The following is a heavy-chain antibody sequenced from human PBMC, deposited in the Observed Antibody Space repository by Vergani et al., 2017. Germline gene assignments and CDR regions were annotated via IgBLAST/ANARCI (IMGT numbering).Heavy chain of an antibody. CDR1: GDSIISRSYY. J-gene: IGHJ2*01. V-gene: IGHV4-39*01. Sequence: QMQLQESGPGLVKASETLSLTCTVSGDSIISRSYYWGWIRQPPGKGLEWIGSIYNSGNGDSSSSLKSRVTISADTSKNQFSLRLTSVTAADTAVYYCASGMYYSDRTSHFRGRYFDVWGRGTLVTVPS. CDR3: ASGMYYSDRTSHFRGRYFDV. D-gene: IGHD3-16*01. CDR2: IYNSGNG.